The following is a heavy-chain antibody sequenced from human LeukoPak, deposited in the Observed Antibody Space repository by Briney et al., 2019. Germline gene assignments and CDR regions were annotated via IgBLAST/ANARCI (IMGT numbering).Heavy chain of an antibody. J-gene: IGHJ4*02. CDR1: GYTFTNSY. V-gene: IGHV1-46*01. D-gene: IGHD3-22*01. CDR3: ARGTPSMKYYDSSGYNPDLYYFDY. Sequence: ASVKVSCKASGYTFTNSYIHWVRQAPGQVLEWMGLINPDGGNTNYAQNFQGRVTMTTDTSTSTVYMELSSLRSEDTAVYYCARGTPSMKYYDSSGYNPDLYYFDYWGQGTLVTVSS. CDR2: INPDGGNT.